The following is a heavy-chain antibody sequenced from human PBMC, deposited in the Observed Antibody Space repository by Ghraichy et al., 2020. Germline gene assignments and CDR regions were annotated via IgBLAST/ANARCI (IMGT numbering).Heavy chain of an antibody. Sequence: GVSLRLSCVGSGFSFGSYGMNWVRQSPGKGLEWVSYISSSSRNIFYADSVKGRFTISRDNAQNSVYLQMKSLRDEDTALYYCARGSTVVRFFYYAGMDVWGQGTTVTVSS. CDR2: ISSSSRNI. CDR3: ARGSTVVRFFYYAGMDV. CDR1: GFSFGSYG. V-gene: IGHV3-48*02. J-gene: IGHJ6*02. D-gene: IGHD4-23*01.